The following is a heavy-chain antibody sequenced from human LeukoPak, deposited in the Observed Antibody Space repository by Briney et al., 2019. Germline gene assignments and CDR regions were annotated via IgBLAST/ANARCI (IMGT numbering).Heavy chain of an antibody. V-gene: IGHV4-59*11. J-gene: IGHJ4*02. CDR3: ARDSGDIVVVPAD. CDR1: GGSISSHY. D-gene: IGHD2-2*01. CDR2: IYYSGST. Sequence: SETLSLTCTASGGSISSHYWSWIRQPPGKGLEWIGYIYYSGSTNYNPSLKSRVTISVDTSKNQFSLKLSSVTAADTAVYYCARDSGDIVVVPADWGQGTLVTVSS.